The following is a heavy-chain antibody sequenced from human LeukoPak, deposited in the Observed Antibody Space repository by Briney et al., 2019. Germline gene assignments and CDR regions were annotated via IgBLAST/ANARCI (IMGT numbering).Heavy chain of an antibody. Sequence: GGSLRLSCAASGFTLSRQAMSWVRQAPGKGLEWVSAISGSGGSTYYADSVKGRFTISRDNSKNTLYLQMNSLRAEDTAVYYCAKGTNYDFWSGYYHAFDIWGQGTMVTVSS. V-gene: IGHV3-23*01. J-gene: IGHJ3*02. D-gene: IGHD3-3*01. CDR2: ISGSGGST. CDR1: GFTLSRQA. CDR3: AKGTNYDFWSGYYHAFDI.